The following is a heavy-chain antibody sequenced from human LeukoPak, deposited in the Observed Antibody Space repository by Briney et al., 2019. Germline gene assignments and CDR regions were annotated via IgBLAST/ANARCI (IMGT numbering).Heavy chain of an antibody. D-gene: IGHD1-26*01. CDR1: GFTFSSYA. CDR2: IRGSGDRT. J-gene: IGHJ6*03. CDR3: AKDSKIVGATFRSYHYMDV. V-gene: IGHV3-23*01. Sequence: QPGGSLRPSCAASGFTFSSYAMSWVRQTPGKGLEWVSAIRGSGDRTHYADSVKGRFTISRDNSKNTLYLQMNSLRAEDTAVYYCAKDSKIVGATFRSYHYMDVWGKGTAVTVSS.